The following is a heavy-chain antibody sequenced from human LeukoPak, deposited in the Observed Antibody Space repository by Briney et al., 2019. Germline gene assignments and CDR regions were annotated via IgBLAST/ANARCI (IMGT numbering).Heavy chain of an antibody. CDR2: ISYDGSNK. CDR1: GFTFSSYA. J-gene: IGHJ4*02. V-gene: IGHV3-30*04. Sequence: PGGSLRLSCAASGFTFSSYAMHWVRQAPGKGLEWVAVISYDGSNKYYADSVKGRFTISRDNSKNTLYLQMNSLRAEDTAVYYCARELVGATREGGFDYWGQGTLVTVSS. CDR3: ARELVGATREGGFDY. D-gene: IGHD1-26*01.